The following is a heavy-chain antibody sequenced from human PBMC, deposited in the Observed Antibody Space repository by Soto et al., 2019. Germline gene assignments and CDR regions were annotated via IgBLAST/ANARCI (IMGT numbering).Heavy chain of an antibody. V-gene: IGHV1-69*13. CDR1: GGTFSSYA. CDR2: IIPIFGTA. CDR3: ARAPLNYYDSSGYYFNWFDP. Sequence: SVKVSCKASGGTFSSYAISWVRQAPGQGLEWMGGIIPIFGTANYAQKFQGRVTITADESTSTAYMELSSLRSEDTAVYYCARAPLNYYDSSGYYFNWFDPWGQGTLVTSPQ. J-gene: IGHJ5*02. D-gene: IGHD3-22*01.